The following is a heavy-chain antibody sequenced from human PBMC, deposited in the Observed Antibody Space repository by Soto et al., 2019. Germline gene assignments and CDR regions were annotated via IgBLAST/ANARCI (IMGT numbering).Heavy chain of an antibody. CDR2: INAGNGNT. D-gene: IGHD6-13*01. Sequence: ASVKVSCKASGYTFISYAMHWVRQAPGQRLEWMGWINAGNGNTKYSQKFQGRVTITRDTSASTAYMELSSLRSEDTAVYYFARDRQQINWFVSWGQGILVTVFS. V-gene: IGHV1-3*01. CDR1: GYTFISYA. CDR3: ARDRQQINWFVS. J-gene: IGHJ5*01.